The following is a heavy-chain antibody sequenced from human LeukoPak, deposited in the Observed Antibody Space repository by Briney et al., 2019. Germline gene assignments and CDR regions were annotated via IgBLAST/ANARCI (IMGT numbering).Heavy chain of an antibody. J-gene: IGHJ6*03. V-gene: IGHV3-30*02. Sequence: GGSLRLSCAASGFTFSSYGMHWVRQAPGKGLEWVAFIRYDGSNKYYADSVKGRFTISRDNSKNTLYLQMNSLRAEDTAVYYCAKGDYYDSSGYKYYYYYMDVWGKGTTVTISS. D-gene: IGHD3-22*01. CDR2: IRYDGSNK. CDR1: GFTFSSYG. CDR3: AKGDYYDSSGYKYYYYYMDV.